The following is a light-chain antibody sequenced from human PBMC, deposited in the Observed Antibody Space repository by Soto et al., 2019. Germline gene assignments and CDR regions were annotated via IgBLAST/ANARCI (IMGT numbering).Light chain of an antibody. CDR3: CSYAGSFVV. V-gene: IGLV2-11*01. J-gene: IGLJ2*01. Sequence: QSALTQPRSVSGSPGQSVTISCTGTSSDVGGYNYVSWYQQHPGKAPKLMIYDVSKRPSGVPDRFSGSKSGNTASLTISGLQAEDEADSYCCSYAGSFVVFGGGTKLTV. CDR2: DVS. CDR1: SSDVGGYNY.